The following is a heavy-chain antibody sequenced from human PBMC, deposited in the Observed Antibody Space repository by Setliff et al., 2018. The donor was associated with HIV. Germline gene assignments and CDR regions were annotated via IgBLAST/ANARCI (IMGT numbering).Heavy chain of an antibody. CDR3: ARDRGRGSGSPTRKYYYYGMDV. CDR1: GGSISSYY. CDR2: IYYSGSI. V-gene: IGHV4-59*01. J-gene: IGHJ6*02. Sequence: SETLSLTCTVSGGSISSYYWSWIRQPPGKGLEWIGSIYYSGSINYNPSLESRVTISVDTSKNKFSLKLRSVTSADTAVYYCARDRGRGSGSPTRKYYYYGMDVWGQGTTVTVSS. D-gene: IGHD3-10*01.